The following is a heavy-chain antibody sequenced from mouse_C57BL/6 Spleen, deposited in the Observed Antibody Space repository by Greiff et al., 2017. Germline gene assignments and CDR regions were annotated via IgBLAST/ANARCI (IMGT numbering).Heavy chain of an antibody. CDR2: IYPGNSDT. Sequence: EVQLQQSGTVLARPGASVKMSCKTSGYTFTSYWMHWVKQRPGQGLEWIGAIYPGNSDTSYNQQFKGKAKLTAVTSASTAYMELSSLTNEDSAVYYCTRDRLGPWYFDVWGTGTTVTVSS. J-gene: IGHJ1*03. V-gene: IGHV1-5*01. CDR3: TRDRLGPWYFDV. D-gene: IGHD4-1*01. CDR1: GYTFTSYW.